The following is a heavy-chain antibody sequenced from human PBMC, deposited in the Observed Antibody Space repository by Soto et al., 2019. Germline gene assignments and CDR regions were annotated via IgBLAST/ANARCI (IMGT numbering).Heavy chain of an antibody. D-gene: IGHD6-19*01. J-gene: IGHJ4*02. CDR2: IYSGGIT. CDR3: ASESTRPGLVIFDH. CDR1: GFTVRNNY. Sequence: EVQLVESGGGLIQPGGSLRLSCAASGFTVRNNYMSWVRQAPGKGLEWVSVIYSGGITYYVDSVKGRFTISRDISKNTVYLQMNSLTAEDTAVYYCASESTRPGLVIFDHWGQGTLVTVSS. V-gene: IGHV3-53*01.